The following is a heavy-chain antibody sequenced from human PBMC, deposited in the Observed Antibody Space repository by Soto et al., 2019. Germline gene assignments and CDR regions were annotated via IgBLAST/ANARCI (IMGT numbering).Heavy chain of an antibody. J-gene: IGHJ6*02. V-gene: IGHV3-53*01. CDR1: GFTVSDNY. Sequence: GGSLRLSCAASGFTVSDNYITWVRQAPGMGLEWVSLLYSGGRIYYADSVKGRFTISRDTPKKTLYLQMNSLRTEDTAVYYCARSDPGYAYGLNVWGQGTTVTVSS. CDR2: LYSGGRI. D-gene: IGHD5-18*01. CDR3: ARSDPGYAYGLNV.